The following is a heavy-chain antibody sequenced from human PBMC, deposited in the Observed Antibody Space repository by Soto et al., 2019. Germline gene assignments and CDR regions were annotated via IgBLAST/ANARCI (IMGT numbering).Heavy chain of an antibody. V-gene: IGHV3-15*01. Sequence: EVQLVESGGGLVKPGGSLRLSCAASGFTFSNAWMSWVRQAPGKGLEWVGRSKSKTDGGTTDYAAPVKGRFTISRDDSKNTLYLQMNSLKTEDTAVYYCTTVTYYDFWSPRVWGKGTTVTVSS. D-gene: IGHD3-3*01. CDR1: GFTFSNAW. J-gene: IGHJ6*04. CDR2: SKSKTDGGTT. CDR3: TTVTYYDFWSPRV.